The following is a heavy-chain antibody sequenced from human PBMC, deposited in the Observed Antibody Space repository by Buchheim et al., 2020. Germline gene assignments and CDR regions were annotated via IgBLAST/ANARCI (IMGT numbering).Heavy chain of an antibody. CDR1: GVSISSSNW. V-gene: IGHV4-4*02. Sequence: QVQLQESGPGLVEPSGTLSLTCAVSGVSISSSNWWSWVRQPPGEGLEWIGEMHHGGTTNYNPSLESRVTISVEKSKNHFSLKLTSVTAADTAVYYCVRYPYGIIPPGIDCWGQGTL. J-gene: IGHJ4*02. CDR3: VRYPYGIIPPGIDC. CDR2: MHHGGTT. D-gene: IGHD1-1*01.